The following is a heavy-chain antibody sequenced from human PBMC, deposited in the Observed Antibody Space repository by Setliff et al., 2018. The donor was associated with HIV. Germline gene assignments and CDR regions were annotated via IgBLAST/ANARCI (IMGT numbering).Heavy chain of an antibody. CDR2: IFASGDT. D-gene: IGHD3-22*01. CDR1: GASISSYY. CDR3: ARGLSFYDPGGFDY. J-gene: IGHJ4*02. Sequence: SETLSLTCTVSGASISSYYWNWIRQPPGKGLEWIGFIFASGDTKYNPSLKSRVTISVDTSKNQFSLKLSSVTAADTAVYYCARGLSFYDPGGFDYWGQGTLVTVSS. V-gene: IGHV4-4*09.